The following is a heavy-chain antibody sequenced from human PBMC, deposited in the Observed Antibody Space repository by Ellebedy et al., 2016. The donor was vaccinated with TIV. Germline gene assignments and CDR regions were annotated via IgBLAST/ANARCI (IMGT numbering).Heavy chain of an antibody. J-gene: IGHJ5*02. V-gene: IGHV3-30*02. D-gene: IGHD3-10*01. CDR2: IRYDGSSK. CDR1: GFTFSSYG. CDR3: AKGYGAGNFSPNWFDP. Sequence: GESLKISCAASGFTFSSYGMHWVRQAPGKGLEWVAFIRYDGSSKYYADSVKGRFTITRDNSKNTLYPPMNNLRAEDTAVYHCAKGYGAGNFSPNWFDPWGQGTLVTVSS.